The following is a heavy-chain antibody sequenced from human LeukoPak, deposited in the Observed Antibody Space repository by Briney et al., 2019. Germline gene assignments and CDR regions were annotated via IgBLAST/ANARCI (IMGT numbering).Heavy chain of an antibody. CDR3: AKGGKWDVTPFDY. Sequence: GTSLRLSCAASGFTFTSYSMNWVRQAPGKGLEWVSTISGGGGSTYYADSVKGRFTISRDNSKNTLYLQVNSLRAEDTAVYYCAKGGKWDVTPFDYWGQGTLVTVSS. CDR1: GFTFTSYS. J-gene: IGHJ4*02. CDR2: ISGGGGST. D-gene: IGHD1-26*01. V-gene: IGHV3-23*01.